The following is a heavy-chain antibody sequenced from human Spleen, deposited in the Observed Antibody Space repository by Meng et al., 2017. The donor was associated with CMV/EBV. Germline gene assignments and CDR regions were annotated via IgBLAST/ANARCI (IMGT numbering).Heavy chain of an antibody. CDR2: IRYDGSNK. Sequence: TSSSYGMHWVRQAPGKGLEWVAFIRYDGSNKYYADSVKGRFTISRDNSKNTLYLQMNSLRAEDTAVYYCAKDLNYDFWSGAAYGMDVWGQGTTVTVSS. CDR1: TSSSYG. J-gene: IGHJ6*02. D-gene: IGHD3-3*01. CDR3: AKDLNYDFWSGAAYGMDV. V-gene: IGHV3-30*02.